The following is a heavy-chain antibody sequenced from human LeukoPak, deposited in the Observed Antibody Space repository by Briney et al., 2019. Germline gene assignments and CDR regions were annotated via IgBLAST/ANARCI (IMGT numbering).Heavy chain of an antibody. CDR2: INPNSGGT. CDR3: ARDLVTSSSWYKWFDP. CDR1: GYTFTGYY. J-gene: IGHJ5*02. V-gene: IGHV1-2*06. D-gene: IGHD6-13*01. Sequence: GASVKVSCKASGYTFTGYYMHWVRQAPGQGLEWMGRINPNSGGTNYAQKFQGRVTMTRDTSISTAYMELSRLRSDDTAVYYCARDLVTSSSWYKWFDPWGQGTLVTVSS.